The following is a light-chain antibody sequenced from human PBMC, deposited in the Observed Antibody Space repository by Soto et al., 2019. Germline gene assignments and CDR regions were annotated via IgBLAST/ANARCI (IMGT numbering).Light chain of an antibody. J-gene: IGLJ1*01. V-gene: IGLV1-51*02. Sequence: QSVLTQPPSVSAAPGQKVTISCSGSTSNIGNNYVSWYQQLPGTAPKLLIYENNKRPSGIPDRFSGSKSGTSATLGITGLQTGDEADYYCGTWDASLSSNVFGPGTKVTVL. CDR3: GTWDASLSSNV. CDR1: TSNIGNNY. CDR2: ENN.